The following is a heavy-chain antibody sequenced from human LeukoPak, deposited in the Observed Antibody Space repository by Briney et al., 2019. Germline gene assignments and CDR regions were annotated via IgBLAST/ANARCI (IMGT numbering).Heavy chain of an antibody. CDR2: IDISGDNT. CDR3: AKDQGCADGSGDY. Sequence: PGGSLRLSCAASGFTFSSYAMTWVRQAPGKGLEWVSTIDISGDNTYHADSVKGRFTISRDNSKNRLYLQMNGLRTEDTAVYYCAKDQGCADGSGDYWGQGTLVTVSS. V-gene: IGHV3-23*01. D-gene: IGHD3-10*01. J-gene: IGHJ4*02. CDR1: GFTFSSYA.